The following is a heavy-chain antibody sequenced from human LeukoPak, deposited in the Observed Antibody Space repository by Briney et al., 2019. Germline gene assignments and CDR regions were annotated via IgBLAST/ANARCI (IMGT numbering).Heavy chain of an antibody. CDR1: GGTFSSYA. CDR2: IIPIFGTA. Sequence: SVKVSCKASGGTFSSYAISWVRQAPGQGLEWMGRIIPIFGTANYAQKFQGRVTITTDESTSTAYMELSSLRSEDTAVYYCARGKDPMIAAWDFDYWGQGTLATVSS. D-gene: IGHD3-22*01. CDR3: ARGKDPMIAAWDFDY. V-gene: IGHV1-69*05. J-gene: IGHJ4*02.